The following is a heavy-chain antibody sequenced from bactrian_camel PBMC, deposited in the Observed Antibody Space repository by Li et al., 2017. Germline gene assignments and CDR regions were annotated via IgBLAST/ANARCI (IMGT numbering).Heavy chain of an antibody. CDR2: MDSAGST. D-gene: IGHD2*01. V-gene: IGHV3S55*01. CDR1: QLPENSHC. J-gene: IGHJ4*01. Sequence: HVQLVESGGGSVQAGGSLKLSCTISQLPENSHCMGWFRQTPGTEREGVAAMDSAGSTNYADSVKGRFTISQEKAKNTLYLQMDSLKPEDTALYYCATGRAYYSGAYFLDWGQGTQVTVS. CDR3: ATGRAYYSGAYFLD.